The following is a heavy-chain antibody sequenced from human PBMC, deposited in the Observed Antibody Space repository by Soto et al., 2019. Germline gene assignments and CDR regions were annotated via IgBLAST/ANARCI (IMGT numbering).Heavy chain of an antibody. V-gene: IGHV4-61*05. Sequence: SEPLSLTCTVSGGSISSSSYYWSWIRQPPGKGLEWIGYIYHSGSTYYNPSLKSRVTISVDKSKNQFFLKLSSVSAVDTAVYYCARDRRMFPYYYGSGTGWFDPWGQGTLVTVSS. CDR3: ARDRRMFPYYYGSGTGWFDP. CDR2: IYHSGST. D-gene: IGHD3-10*01. CDR1: GGSISSSSYY. J-gene: IGHJ5*02.